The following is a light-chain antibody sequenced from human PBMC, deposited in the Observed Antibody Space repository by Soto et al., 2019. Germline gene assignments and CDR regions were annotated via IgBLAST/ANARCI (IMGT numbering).Light chain of an antibody. CDR1: QSGSRN. J-gene: IGKJ1*01. CDR2: GVS. Sequence: EVLITQSPATLSVSPWESATLSCRASQSGSRNLAWYQQTRGQAPRLLIYGVSTRATGVPARFSGSGSGTEFTLTISNLQSEDLAVYHCQQYDKWPRTFGQGTKVEI. V-gene: IGKV3-15*01. CDR3: QQYDKWPRT.